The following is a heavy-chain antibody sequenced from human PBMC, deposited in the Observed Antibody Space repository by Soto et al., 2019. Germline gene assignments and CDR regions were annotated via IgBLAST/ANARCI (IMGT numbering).Heavy chain of an antibody. CDR2: IIPIFHTA. Sequence: QVQLVQSGAEVKKPGSSVKVSCKASGGTFSTFAISWVRQAPGQGLEWMGGIIPIFHTANYAQKFQGRVTITADEPTGTANMERSSLRSEDTAVYYWARPLKGGYGSSGANFDYWGRGPLVTVSS. CDR1: GGTFSTFA. J-gene: IGHJ4*02. D-gene: IGHD6-13*01. CDR3: ARPLKGGYGSSGANFDY. V-gene: IGHV1-69*01.